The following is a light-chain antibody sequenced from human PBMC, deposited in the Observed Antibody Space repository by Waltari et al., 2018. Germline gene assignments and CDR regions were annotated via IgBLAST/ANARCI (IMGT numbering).Light chain of an antibody. CDR3: HSRDTSSTRV. J-gene: IGLJ2*01. V-gene: IGLV3-19*01. Sequence: SSELTQDPSVSVVLGQTVRITCQGDSLRRFYASWYQQRPGPAPILVLYGQNNRPSGIPDRFSGSTSGNTASWTITGDQAEDEADYYCHSRDTSSTRVFGGGTRLTV. CDR2: GQN. CDR1: SLRRFY.